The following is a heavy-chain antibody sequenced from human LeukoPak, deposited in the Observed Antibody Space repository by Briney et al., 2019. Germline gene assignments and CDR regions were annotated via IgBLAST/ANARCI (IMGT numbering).Heavy chain of an antibody. Sequence: ASVKVSCKASGYTFTGYYMHWVRQAPGQGLEWMGWINPNSGGTNYAQKFQGRVTMTRDTSISTAYMELSRLRSDDTAVYYCARGGGYCSGGSCYRHYYYYMDVWGKGTTVTVSS. CDR1: GYTFTGYY. CDR2: INPNSGGT. V-gene: IGHV1-2*02. D-gene: IGHD2-15*01. CDR3: ARGGGYCSGGSCYRHYYYYMDV. J-gene: IGHJ6*03.